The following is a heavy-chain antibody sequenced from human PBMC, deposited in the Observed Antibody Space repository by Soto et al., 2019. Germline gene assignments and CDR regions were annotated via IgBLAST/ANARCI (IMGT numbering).Heavy chain of an antibody. D-gene: IGHD4-17*01. CDR2: ISYSGRT. Sequence: SETLSLTCTVSGASIITDNYFWVWIRQSPRRGLELIGSISYSGRTYDNPSLQSRVTISIDASKNQYSLKLTSVTTADTAVYYCARRRASHYGGNHHPYYFDRWGQGALVTVSS. V-gene: IGHV4-39*01. CDR3: ARRRASHYGGNHHPYYFDR. J-gene: IGHJ4*02. CDR1: GASIITDNYF.